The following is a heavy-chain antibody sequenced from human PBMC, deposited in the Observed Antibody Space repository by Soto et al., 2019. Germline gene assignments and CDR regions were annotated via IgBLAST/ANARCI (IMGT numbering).Heavy chain of an antibody. J-gene: IGHJ4*02. CDR1: GGTFLTYA. CDR3: ATGGVSGHSYGLDF. D-gene: IGHD5-18*01. CDR2: IIPIFGSS. V-gene: IGHV1-69*01. Sequence: QVQLVQSGAEVKKPGSSVKVSCKASGGTFLTYAINWVRQAPGQGLEWMGGIIPIFGSSNNAQKFQDRITITADESTSTAYMELSSLTSEDPAVYYCATGGVSGHSYGLDFWGPGTLVTVSP.